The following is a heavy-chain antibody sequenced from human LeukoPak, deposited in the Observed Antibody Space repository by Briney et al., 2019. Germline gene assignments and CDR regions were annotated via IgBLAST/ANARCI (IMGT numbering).Heavy chain of an antibody. CDR1: GFTFSSYA. CDR3: AKDYVGMVAANSGVDY. V-gene: IGHV3-23*01. J-gene: IGHJ4*02. Sequence: GGSLRLSCAASGFTFSSYAMSWARQAPGKGLEWVSAISGSGGSTYYADSVKGRFTISRDNSKNTLYLQMNSLRAEDTAVYYCAKDYVGMVAANSGVDYWGQGTLVTVSS. D-gene: IGHD2-15*01. CDR2: ISGSGGST.